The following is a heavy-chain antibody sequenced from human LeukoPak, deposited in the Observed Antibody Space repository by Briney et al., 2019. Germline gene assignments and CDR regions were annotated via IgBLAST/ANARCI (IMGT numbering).Heavy chain of an antibody. V-gene: IGHV3-7*03. J-gene: IGHJ6*02. CDR3: VRAMDV. CDR2: IKQDGNEK. CDR1: GFTFTSYW. Sequence: PRGSLRLSCAASGFTFTSYWMTWVRQAPGKGLEWVANIKQDGNEKHYVDSVKGRFTISRDNAKNSLYLQMNSLRAEDTAVYYCVRAMDVWGQGTTVTVS.